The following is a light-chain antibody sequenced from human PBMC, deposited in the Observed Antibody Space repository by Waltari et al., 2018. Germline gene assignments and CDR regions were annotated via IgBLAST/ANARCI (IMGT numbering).Light chain of an antibody. V-gene: IGLV2-11*01. CDR1: SSDVGGYNY. CDR2: DVS. CDR3: CSYAGSSYVV. J-gene: IGLJ2*01. Sequence: QSALTQPRSVSGSPGQSVTISCTGTSSDVGGYNYVSWYQQHPGKDPKLVIYDVSKRPSGVPDRFSGSKSGNTASLTISGLQAEDEADYYCCSYAGSSYVVFGGGTKLTVL.